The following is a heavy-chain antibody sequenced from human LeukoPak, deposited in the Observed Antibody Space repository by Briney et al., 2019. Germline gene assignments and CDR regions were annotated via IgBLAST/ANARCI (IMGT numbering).Heavy chain of an antibody. J-gene: IGHJ4*02. CDR2: IYTSGST. CDR3: AREWQQLPTLDY. D-gene: IGHD6-13*01. CDR1: GGSISSGSYY. V-gene: IGHV4-61*02. Sequence: PSETLSLTCTVSGGSISSGSYYWSWIRQPAGKGLEWIGRIYTSGSTNYNPSLKSRVTISVDTSKNQFSLKLSSVTAADTAVYYCAREWQQLPTLDYWGQGTLVTVSS.